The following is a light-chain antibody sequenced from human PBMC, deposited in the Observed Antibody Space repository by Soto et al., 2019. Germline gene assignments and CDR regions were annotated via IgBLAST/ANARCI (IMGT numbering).Light chain of an antibody. CDR1: SSAVGGYNY. J-gene: IGLJ2*01. V-gene: IGLV2-11*01. Sequence: QSALTQPRSVSGSPGQSVTISCTGTSSAVGGYNYVSWYQQHPGKAPKLIIYDVSKRPSGVPDRFSGSKSGNTASLTISGLQAEDEADYYCCSYAGSLFGGGTKLTVL. CDR3: CSYAGSL. CDR2: DVS.